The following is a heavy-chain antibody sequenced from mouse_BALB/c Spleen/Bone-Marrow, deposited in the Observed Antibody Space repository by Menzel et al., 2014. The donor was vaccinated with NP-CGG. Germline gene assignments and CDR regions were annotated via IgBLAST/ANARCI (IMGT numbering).Heavy chain of an antibody. D-gene: IGHD1-1*01. CDR2: INPSSGYA. V-gene: IGHV1-4*01. CDR1: GYTFTTYT. J-gene: IGHJ1*03. CDR3: TRITTVVRYFDV. Sequence: QVQLKESGAELARPGPSVKMSCKASGYTFTTYTIHWVKQRPGQGLEWIGYINPSSGYANYYQNFKDKATLTADKSSSTAYMQLCSLTSEDSAVYCCTRITTVVRYFDVWGTGTTVTGSS.